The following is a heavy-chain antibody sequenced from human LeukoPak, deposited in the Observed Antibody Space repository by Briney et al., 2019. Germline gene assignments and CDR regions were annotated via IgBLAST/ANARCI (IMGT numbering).Heavy chain of an antibody. Sequence: PSETLSLTCTVSGGSISSSSYYWGWIRQPPGKGLEWIGSIYYSGSTYYNPSLKSRVTISVDTSKNQFSLKLSSVTAADTAVYYCARLRAPDYYDSSGYYLDYWGQGTLVTVSS. J-gene: IGHJ4*02. D-gene: IGHD3-22*01. V-gene: IGHV4-39*01. CDR3: ARLRAPDYYDSSGYYLDY. CDR1: GGSISSSSYY. CDR2: IYYSGST.